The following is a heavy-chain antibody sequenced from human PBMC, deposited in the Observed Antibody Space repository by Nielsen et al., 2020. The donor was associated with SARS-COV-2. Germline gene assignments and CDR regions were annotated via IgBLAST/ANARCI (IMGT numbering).Heavy chain of an antibody. CDR1: GYTFTSYG. CDR3: ARSRGYSGYANILGY. CDR2: ISAYNGNT. D-gene: IGHD5-12*01. J-gene: IGHJ4*02. Sequence: ASVKVSCKASGYTFTSYGISWVRQAPGQGLEWMGWISAYNGNTNYAQKLQGRVTMTTDTSTSTAYMELSSLRSEDTAVYYCARSRGYSGYANILGYWGQGTLVTVSS. V-gene: IGHV1-18*01.